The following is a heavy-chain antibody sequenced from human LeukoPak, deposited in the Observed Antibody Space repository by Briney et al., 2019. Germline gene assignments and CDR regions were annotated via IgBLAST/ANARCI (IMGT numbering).Heavy chain of an antibody. V-gene: IGHV3-30*04. CDR3: AREYSYGSLTYYYYGMDV. Sequence: PGRSLRLSCAASGFTFSSYAMHWVRQAPGKGLEWVAVISYDGSNKYYADSVKGRFTTSRDNSKNTLYLQMNSLRAEDTAVYYCAREYSYGSLTYYYYGMDVWGQGTTVTVSS. CDR1: GFTFSSYA. D-gene: IGHD5-18*01. CDR2: ISYDGSNK. J-gene: IGHJ6*02.